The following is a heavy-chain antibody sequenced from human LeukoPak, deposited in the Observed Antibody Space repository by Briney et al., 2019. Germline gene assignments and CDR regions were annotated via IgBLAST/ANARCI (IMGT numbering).Heavy chain of an antibody. Sequence: ASVKVSCKASGYTFTSYDINWVRQATGQGLEWMGWMNPNSGNTGYAQKFQGRVTITRNTSISTAYMELSSLRSEDTAVYYCARGQYSSGWYVYYYYYMDVWGKGTTVTVSS. CDR1: GYTFTSYD. CDR2: MNPNSGNT. CDR3: ARGQYSSGWYVYYYYYMDV. J-gene: IGHJ6*03. V-gene: IGHV1-8*03. D-gene: IGHD6-19*01.